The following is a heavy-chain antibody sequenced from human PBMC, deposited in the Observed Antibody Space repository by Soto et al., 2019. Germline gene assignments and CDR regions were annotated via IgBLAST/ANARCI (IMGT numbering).Heavy chain of an antibody. J-gene: IGHJ4*02. D-gene: IGHD3-22*01. CDR1: GGTFSSYA. Sequence: QVQLVQSGAEVKKPGSSVKVSCKASGGTFSSYAISWVRQAPGQGLEWMGGIIPIFGTANYAQKFQGRVTITADESTSXAYKERSSLRSEDTAVYYCAAMYYYDSSGYLYFDHWGQGTLVTVSS. CDR3: AAMYYYDSSGYLYFDH. V-gene: IGHV1-69*12. CDR2: IIPIFGTA.